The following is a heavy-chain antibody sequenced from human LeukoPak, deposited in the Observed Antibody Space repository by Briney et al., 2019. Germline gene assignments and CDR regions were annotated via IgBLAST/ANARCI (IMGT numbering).Heavy chain of an antibody. CDR2: IDPSDSYT. V-gene: IGHV5-10-1*01. D-gene: IGHD6-19*01. J-gene: IGHJ5*02. CDR3: ARSYSSGWSRFDP. CDR1: AYRFTSYW. Sequence: PGESLKISCKGSAYRFTSYWISWVRQMPGKGLEWMGRIDPSDSYTNYSPSFQGHVTISADKSISTAYLQWSSLKASDTAMYYCARSYSSGWSRFDPWGQGTLVTVSS.